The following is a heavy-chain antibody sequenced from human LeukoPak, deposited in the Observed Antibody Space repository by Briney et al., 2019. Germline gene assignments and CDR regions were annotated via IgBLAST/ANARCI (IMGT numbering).Heavy chain of an antibody. Sequence: GGSPRLSCAASGFPLSSDAMSWGRPAPGERLEWVLFINGRSDSTYYGDSVSRRFTISSDNSEKPMYLLMNSLGAEDTAVYYCEKDQVWILVGSFGYWGQGTLVTVSS. V-gene: IGHV3-23*01. D-gene: IGHD3-22*01. CDR3: EKDQVWILVGSFGY. CDR1: GFPLSSDA. CDR2: INGRSDST. J-gene: IGHJ4*02.